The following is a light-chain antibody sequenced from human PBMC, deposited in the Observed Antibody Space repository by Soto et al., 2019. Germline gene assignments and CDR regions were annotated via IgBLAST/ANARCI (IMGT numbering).Light chain of an antibody. CDR3: QSYDTSLGDGV. V-gene: IGLV1-40*01. CDR1: DSNIGAGYD. J-gene: IGLJ3*02. Sequence: QSVLTQPPSVSGAPGQTVSISCSGSDSNIGAGYDLHWYQQLPGTAPKLLIHSNYLRPSGVPDRFSASKSVTSASLAIVGLQPEDEADYYCQSYDTSLGDGVFGGGTKLTVL. CDR2: SNY.